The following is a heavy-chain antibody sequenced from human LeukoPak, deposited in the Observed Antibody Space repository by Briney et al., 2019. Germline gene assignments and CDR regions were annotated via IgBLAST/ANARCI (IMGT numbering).Heavy chain of an antibody. D-gene: IGHD3-3*01. CDR2: IRYDGSNK. V-gene: IGHV3-30*02. Sequence: GRSLRLSCAASGFTFSSYAMHWVRQAPGKGLEWVAFIRYDGSNKYYADSVKGRFTISRDNSKNTLYLQMNSLRAEDTAVYYCAKAAPGDYDFWSALGDWGQGTLVTVSS. CDR1: GFTFSSYA. CDR3: AKAAPGDYDFWSALGD. J-gene: IGHJ4*02.